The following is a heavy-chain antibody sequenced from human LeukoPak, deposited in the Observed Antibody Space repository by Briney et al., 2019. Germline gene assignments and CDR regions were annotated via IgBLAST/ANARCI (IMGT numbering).Heavy chain of an antibody. D-gene: IGHD2-15*01. V-gene: IGHV1-18*01. J-gene: IGHJ5*02. CDR1: GYTFTSYG. Sequence: ASVKVSCKASGYTFTSYGISWVRQAPGQGLEWMGWISAYNGNTNYAQKFQGRVTMTRDTSISTAYMELSRLRSDDTAVYYCAGEITPNWFDPWGQGTLVTVSS. CDR2: ISAYNGNT. CDR3: AGEITPNWFDP.